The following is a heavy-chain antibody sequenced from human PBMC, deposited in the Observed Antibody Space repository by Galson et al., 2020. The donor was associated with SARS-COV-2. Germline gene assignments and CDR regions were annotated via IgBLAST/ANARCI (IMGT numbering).Heavy chain of an antibody. J-gene: IGHJ4*02. V-gene: IGHV3-30*01. CDR1: GFTFSSHG. D-gene: IGHD5-18*01. Sequence: GFLRLSCATSGFTFSSHGMHWVRQAPGKGLEWVAVISYDGSNKYYADSVKGRFTISRDTSKSTLYLQMNSLRAEDTAVYYCARSGSGYNYVDYWGQGTQVIVSS. CDR2: ISYDGSNK. CDR3: ARSGSGYNYVDY.